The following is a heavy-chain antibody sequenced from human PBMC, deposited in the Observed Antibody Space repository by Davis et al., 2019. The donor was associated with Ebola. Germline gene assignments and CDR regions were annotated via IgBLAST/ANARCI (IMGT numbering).Heavy chain of an antibody. CDR2: IKQDGSEK. CDR1: GFTFSSYW. CDR3: ARDSTAITMIVVVKSDAFDI. D-gene: IGHD3-22*01. V-gene: IGHV3-7*03. J-gene: IGHJ3*02. Sequence: PGGSLRLSCAASGFTFSSYWMSWVRQAPGKGLEWVANIKQDGSEKYYVDSVKGRFTISRDNAKNSLYLQMNSLRAEDTAVDYCARDSTAITMIVVVKSDAFDIWGQGTMVTVSS.